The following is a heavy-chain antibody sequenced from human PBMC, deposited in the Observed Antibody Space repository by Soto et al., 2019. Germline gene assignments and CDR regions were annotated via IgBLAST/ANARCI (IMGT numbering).Heavy chain of an antibody. V-gene: IGHV3-7*01. D-gene: IGHD4-17*01. CDR2: IKQDGSEK. CDR3: ASEAPDYGDYEIDSFYSSFDY. Sequence: EVQLVESGGGLVQPGGSLRLSCADSGFTFSSYWMSWVRQAPGKGLEWVANIKQDGSEKYYVDSVKGRFTISRDNAKNSLYLQMNSLRAEDTAVYYCASEAPDYGDYEIDSFYSSFDYWGQGTLVTVSS. J-gene: IGHJ4*02. CDR1: GFTFSSYW.